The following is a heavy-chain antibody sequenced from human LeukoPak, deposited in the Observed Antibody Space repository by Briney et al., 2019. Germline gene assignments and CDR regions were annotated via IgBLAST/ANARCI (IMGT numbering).Heavy chain of an antibody. V-gene: IGHV3-33*01. CDR3: ARDDAMVRGVIITPDYYYGMDV. Sequence: PGGSLRLSCAASGFTFSNYGMHWVRQAPGKGLEWVAVIWYEGSNKYYADSVKGRFTISRDNSKNTLYLQMNSLRAEDTAVYYCARDDAMVRGVIITPDYYYGMDVWGQGTTVTVSS. CDR2: IWYEGSNK. J-gene: IGHJ6*02. CDR1: GFTFSNYG. D-gene: IGHD3-10*01.